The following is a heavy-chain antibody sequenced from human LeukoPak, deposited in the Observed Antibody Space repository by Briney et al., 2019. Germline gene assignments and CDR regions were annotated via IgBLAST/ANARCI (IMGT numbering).Heavy chain of an antibody. Sequence: GGSLRLSCAASGFTFSSYWMHWVRHTPGKGLVWVSRIKGDGSSTSYADSVKGRFTISRDNSKNTLYLQMNSLRAEDTAVYYCAKDPGGYSYGYGMDVWGQGTTVTVSS. CDR3: AKDPGGYSYGYGMDV. CDR1: GFTFSSYW. D-gene: IGHD5-18*01. V-gene: IGHV3-74*01. J-gene: IGHJ6*02. CDR2: IKGDGSST.